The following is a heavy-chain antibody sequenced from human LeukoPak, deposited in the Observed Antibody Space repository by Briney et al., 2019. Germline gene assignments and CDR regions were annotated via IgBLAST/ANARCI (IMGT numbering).Heavy chain of an antibody. Sequence: SETLSLTCAVYGGSFSGYYWSWIRQPPGQGLEWIGEINHSGSTNYNPSLKSRVTISVDTSKNQFSLKLSSVTAADTAVYYCARQGFHSSSWFPSRDYYYYYMDVWGKGTTVTISS. CDR3: ARQGFHSSSWFPSRDYYYYYMDV. D-gene: IGHD6-13*01. CDR1: GGSFSGYY. V-gene: IGHV4-34*01. CDR2: INHSGST. J-gene: IGHJ6*03.